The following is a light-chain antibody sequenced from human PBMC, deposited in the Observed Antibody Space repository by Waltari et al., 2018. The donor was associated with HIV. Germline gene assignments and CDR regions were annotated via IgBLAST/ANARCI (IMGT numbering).Light chain of an antibody. CDR3: VTWDNSLSAYV. CDR2: DNN. J-gene: IGLJ1*01. Sequence: QSVLTQPPSLSAAPGQRVTISCSGSSSNIGNNYVSWYQQLPGTAPNPVFYDNNNRPSGIPDRFSGSKSGTSATLGITGLQTGDEADYYCVTWDNSLSAYVFGTGTKVTVL. CDR1: SSNIGNNY. V-gene: IGLV1-51*01.